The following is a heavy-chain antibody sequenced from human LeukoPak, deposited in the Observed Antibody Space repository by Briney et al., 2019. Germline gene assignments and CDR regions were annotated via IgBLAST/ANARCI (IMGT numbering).Heavy chain of an antibody. CDR1: GGSISSGFYY. CDR2: IYTSGST. J-gene: IGHJ4*02. Sequence: SQTLSLTCTVSGGSISSGFYYWSWIRQPAGKGLEWIGRIYTSGSTNYNPSLNSRVTISVDTSKNQFSLKLSSVTAADTAVYYCARASIVGATYLDYWGQGTLVTVSS. V-gene: IGHV4-61*02. D-gene: IGHD1-26*01. CDR3: ARASIVGATYLDY.